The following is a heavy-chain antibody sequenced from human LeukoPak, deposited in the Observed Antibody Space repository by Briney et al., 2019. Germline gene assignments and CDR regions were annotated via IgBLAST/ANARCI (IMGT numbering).Heavy chain of an antibody. V-gene: IGHV3-48*03. Sequence: TGGSLRLSCTASGFTFSSYEMNWVRHAPRKGLEWLSYISGSGTKIYYADSVKGRFAISRDNAKNSLFLKRNSLRAEDTAVYYCARGYYVSSGYYRLQHWGQGTLVTVSS. J-gene: IGHJ1*01. CDR3: ARGYYVSSGYYRLQH. CDR1: GFTFSSYE. D-gene: IGHD3-22*01. CDR2: ISGSGTKI.